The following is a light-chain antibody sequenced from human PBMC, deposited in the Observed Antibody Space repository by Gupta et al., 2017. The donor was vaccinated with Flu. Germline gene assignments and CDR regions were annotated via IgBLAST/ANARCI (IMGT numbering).Light chain of an antibody. Sequence: IQMTPFPSTLSASVGDRVTIPCRASQSIGSWLAWYQQKQGKAPKLLIYKACSVESGVPSRFTGSGSETEFTLSINSLQPDDFATDYCQQYNSRLGITLGQGTRLEIK. CDR3: QQYNSRLGIT. CDR2: KAC. J-gene: IGKJ5*01. CDR1: QSIGSW. V-gene: IGKV1-5*03.